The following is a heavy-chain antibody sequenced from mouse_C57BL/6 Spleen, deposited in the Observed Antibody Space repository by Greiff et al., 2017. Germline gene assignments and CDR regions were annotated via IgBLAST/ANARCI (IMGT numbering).Heavy chain of an antibody. D-gene: IGHD2-3*01. CDR1: GSTFTSYG. Sequence: EVQLPQSGAELVRPGSSVKMSCKTSGSTFTSYGINWVKQRPGQGLEWIGYIYIGNGYHEYNEKFMGKATLTSDTSSSTAYMQLSILTSEDSAIYFCARWRNDGPVCDYWAQGTTLTVAS. CDR2: IYIGNGYH. V-gene: IGHV1-58*01. J-gene: IGHJ2*01. CDR3: ARWRNDGPVCDY.